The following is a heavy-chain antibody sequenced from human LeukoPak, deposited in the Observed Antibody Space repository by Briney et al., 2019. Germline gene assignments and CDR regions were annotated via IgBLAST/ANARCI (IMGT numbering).Heavy chain of an antibody. Sequence: PSETLSLTCTVSGGSISSSSYYWGWIRQPPGKGLEWIGSIYYSGSTYYNPSLKSRVTISVDTSKNQFSLKLSSVTAADTAVYYCARVSSRYSPLIGYLDYWGQGTLVTVSS. CDR2: IYYSGST. CDR1: GGSISSSSYY. V-gene: IGHV4-39*01. CDR3: ARVSSRYSPLIGYLDY. D-gene: IGHD2-21*01. J-gene: IGHJ4*02.